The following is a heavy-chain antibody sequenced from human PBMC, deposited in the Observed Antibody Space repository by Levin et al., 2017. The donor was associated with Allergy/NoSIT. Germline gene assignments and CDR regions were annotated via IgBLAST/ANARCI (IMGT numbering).Heavy chain of an antibody. Sequence: GESLKISCAASGFTFSSYAMHWVRQAPGKGLEYVSAISSNGGSTYYANSVKGRFTISRDNSKNTLYLQMGSLRAEDMAVYYCARRVAVAGRNYFDYWGQGTLVTVSS. CDR1: GFTFSSYA. V-gene: IGHV3-64*01. D-gene: IGHD6-19*01. J-gene: IGHJ4*02. CDR3: ARRVAVAGRNYFDY. CDR2: ISSNGGST.